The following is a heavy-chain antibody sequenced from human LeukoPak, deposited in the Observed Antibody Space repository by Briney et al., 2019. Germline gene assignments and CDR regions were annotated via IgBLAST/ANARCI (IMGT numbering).Heavy chain of an antibody. CDR2: VSSSSSII. CDR3: AGTDSGSYSRWFDY. Sequence: GGSLRLSCAASGFTFSSYSMKWVRQAPGKGLEWVSYVSSSSSIIYYADSVKGRFTVSRDNAKNSLYLQMSSLRAEDTAVYYCAGTDSGSYSRWFDYWGQGTLVTVSS. CDR1: GFTFSSYS. J-gene: IGHJ4*02. V-gene: IGHV3-48*01. D-gene: IGHD1-26*01.